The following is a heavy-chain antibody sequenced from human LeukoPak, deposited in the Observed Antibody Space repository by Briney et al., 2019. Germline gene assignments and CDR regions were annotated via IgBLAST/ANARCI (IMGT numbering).Heavy chain of an antibody. Sequence: ASVKVSCKAAGYTFTGYYMFWVRQAPGQGLEWVGRINPNSGGTNYAQKFQGRVTMTRDTSISTAYMELSRLRSDDTAVYYCARGYCSGGSCYSVENWFDPWGQGTLVTVSS. CDR1: GYTFTGYY. D-gene: IGHD2-15*01. CDR3: ARGYCSGGSCYSVENWFDP. CDR2: INPNSGGT. V-gene: IGHV1-2*06. J-gene: IGHJ5*02.